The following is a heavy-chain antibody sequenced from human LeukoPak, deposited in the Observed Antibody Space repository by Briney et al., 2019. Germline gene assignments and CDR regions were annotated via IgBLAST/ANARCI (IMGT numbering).Heavy chain of an antibody. J-gene: IGHJ4*02. D-gene: IGHD2-15*01. CDR2: INPNSGGT. V-gene: IGHV1-2*06. CDR1: GYTFTGYY. CDR3: PNLGYCSGGSCPIRYFAY. Sequence: GASVKVPCKASGYTFTGYYMHWVGQAPGQGLEWMGRINPNSGGTNYAQKFQGRGTMTRDTSISTAYMELSRLRSADTTAYSRPNLGYCSGGSCPIRYFAYWGQAALVTVSS.